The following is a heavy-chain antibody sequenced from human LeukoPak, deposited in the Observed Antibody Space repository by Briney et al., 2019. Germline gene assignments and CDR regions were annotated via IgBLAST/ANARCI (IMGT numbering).Heavy chain of an antibody. CDR2: IYYSGST. D-gene: IGHD5-12*01. Sequence: SETLSLTCTVSGGSISSSSYYWGWIRQPPGKGLEWIGSIYYSGSTTYNPSLKSRVTISVDNSTNQFSLRLNSVTAADTAVYYCARGGVATQPDCWGQGTLITVSS. V-gene: IGHV4-39*07. CDR1: GGSISSSSYY. CDR3: ARGGVATQPDC. J-gene: IGHJ4*02.